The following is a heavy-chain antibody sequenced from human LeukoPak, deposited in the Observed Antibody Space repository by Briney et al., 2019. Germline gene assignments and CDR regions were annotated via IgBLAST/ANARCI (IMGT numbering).Heavy chain of an antibody. J-gene: IGHJ5*02. D-gene: IGHD1/OR15-1a*01. Sequence: ASETLSLTCTVSGGSISNYYWSCIRQPAGKGLEWIGRMYSSGSTNYNPSLKSRVTTLADTSKNQLSLKLISATAADTAVYYCARDSDKQPNWFDPWGQGTLVTVSS. V-gene: IGHV4-4*07. CDR2: MYSSGST. CDR3: ARDSDKQPNWFDP. CDR1: GGSISNYY.